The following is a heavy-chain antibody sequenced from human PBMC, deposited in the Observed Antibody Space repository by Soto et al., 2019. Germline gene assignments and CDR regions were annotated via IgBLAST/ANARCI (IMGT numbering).Heavy chain of an antibody. J-gene: IGHJ6*02. V-gene: IGHV4-4*02. CDR2: IYHSGST. CDR1: GGSISSSNW. CDR3: ARVEQLGGHYYYYGMDV. D-gene: IGHD6-6*01. Sequence: SETLSLTCAVSGGSISSSNWWSWVRQPPGKGLEWIGEIYHSGSTNYNPSLKSRVTISVDKSKNQFSLKLSSVTAADTAVYYSARVEQLGGHYYYYGMDVWGQGTTVTVS.